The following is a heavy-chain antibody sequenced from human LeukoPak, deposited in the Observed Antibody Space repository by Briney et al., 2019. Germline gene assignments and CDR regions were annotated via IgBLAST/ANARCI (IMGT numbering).Heavy chain of an antibody. V-gene: IGHV3-48*03. Sequence: GASLRLSCAASGFTFSSYEMNWVRHAAGKGLEWASYIISSGSTIYYPESVKGRFTIFRDNAKNSLYLQMNSLRAEDTAVYYCAELGITMIGGVWGKGTTVTISS. D-gene: IGHD3-10*02. J-gene: IGHJ6*04. CDR1: GFTFSSYE. CDR3: AELGITMIGGV. CDR2: IISSGSTI.